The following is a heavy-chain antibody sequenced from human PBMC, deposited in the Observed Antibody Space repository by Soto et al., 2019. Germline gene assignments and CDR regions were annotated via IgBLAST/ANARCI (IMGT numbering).Heavy chain of an antibody. D-gene: IGHD3-16*01. CDR1: GGSFSGYY. J-gene: IGHJ4*02. Sequence: SETLSLTCAVYGGSFSGYYWSWIRQPPGKGLEWIGEINHSGSTNYNPSLKSRVTISVDTSKNQFSLKLSSVTAADTAVYYCARSRGYDYVWGSYTLTWGQGTLVTVSS. V-gene: IGHV4-34*01. CDR2: INHSGST. CDR3: ARSRGYDYVWGSYTLT.